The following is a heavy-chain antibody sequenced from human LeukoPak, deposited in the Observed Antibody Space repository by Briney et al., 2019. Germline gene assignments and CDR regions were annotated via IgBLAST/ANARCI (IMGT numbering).Heavy chain of an antibody. V-gene: IGHV4-4*09. J-gene: IGHJ5*02. CDR3: ARSSIAARPVRLPWWFDP. D-gene: IGHD6-6*01. CDR2: IYTSGST. Sequence: SETLSLTCTVSGGSISSHYWSWIRQPPGKGLEWIGYIYTSGSTNYNPSLKSRVTISVDTSKNQFSLKLGSVTAADTAVYYCARSSIAARPVRLPWWFDPWGQGTLVTVSS. CDR1: GGSISSHY.